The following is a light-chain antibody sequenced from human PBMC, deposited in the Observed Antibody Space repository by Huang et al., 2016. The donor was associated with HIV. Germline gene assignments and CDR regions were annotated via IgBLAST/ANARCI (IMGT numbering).Light chain of an antibody. V-gene: IGKV1D-13*01. CDR2: AAS. Sequence: AIQLTQSPSSLSASVGDRVTITCRASQGISSFLAGYQQKPGNAPKLLMDAASTLHSGVPLRFSGSGSGTDFTLTISSLQPEDFATYYCQQFNNYPLTFGGGTKVEIK. CDR3: QQFNNYPLT. J-gene: IGKJ4*01. CDR1: QGISSF.